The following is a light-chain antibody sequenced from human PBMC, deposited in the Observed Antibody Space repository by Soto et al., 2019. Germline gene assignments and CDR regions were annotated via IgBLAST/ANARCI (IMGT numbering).Light chain of an antibody. J-gene: IGLJ1*01. CDR3: SLYSSNGSLI. V-gene: IGLV2-18*01. CDR1: TTDIDNYDS. CDR2: DVN. Sequence: QSALTQPPSVAGSPGQSVTISCTATTTDIDNYDSVSWYQQAPGTAPKLMIYDVNNRPSGAPVLLSGSTASNTASLTISGLQAEDETDYFCSLYSSNGSLIFGPGTKVTVL.